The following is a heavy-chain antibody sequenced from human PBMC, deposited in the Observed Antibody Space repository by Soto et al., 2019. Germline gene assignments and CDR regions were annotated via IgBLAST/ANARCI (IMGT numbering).Heavy chain of an antibody. CDR2: IIPIFGTA. CDR3: AREVQYWKAFDY. CDR1: GYTFTSYA. D-gene: IGHD1-1*01. Sequence: SVKFSCKASGYTFTSYAISWVRQAPGQGLEWMGGIIPIFGTANYAQKFQGRVTITADESTSTAYMELSSLRSEDTAVYYCAREVQYWKAFDYWGQGTLVTVSS. J-gene: IGHJ4*02. V-gene: IGHV1-69*13.